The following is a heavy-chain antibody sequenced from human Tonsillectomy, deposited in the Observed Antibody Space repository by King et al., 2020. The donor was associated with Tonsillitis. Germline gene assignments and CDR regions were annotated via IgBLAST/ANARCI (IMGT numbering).Heavy chain of an antibody. V-gene: IGHV4-59*01. CDR2: IYYSGST. D-gene: IGHD3-22*01. Sequence: VQLQESGPGLVKPSETLSLTCTVSGGSISSFYWSWIRQPPGKGLGWIGYIYYSGSTNYNPSLKSRVTISLDTSKTQFSLNLSPVTAAGTAVYYCARSGAGSSGYYYFDLWGQGTLVTVSS. J-gene: IGHJ4*02. CDR3: ARSGAGSSGYYYFDL. CDR1: GGSISSFY.